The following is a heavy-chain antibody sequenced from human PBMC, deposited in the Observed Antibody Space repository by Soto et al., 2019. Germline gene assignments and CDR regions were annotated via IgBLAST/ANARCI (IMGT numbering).Heavy chain of an antibody. D-gene: IGHD3-10*01. V-gene: IGHV4-39*01. Sequence: QLQLQESGPGLVKPSETLSLTCTVSGGSISSSSYYWGWIRQPPGKGLEWIGSIQYSGSTYYNPSLKSRVTISVDTSKNQFSLKLSSVTAADTAVYYCARVYYGSGIIEYWGQGTLVTVSS. J-gene: IGHJ4*02. CDR1: GGSISSSSYY. CDR3: ARVYYGSGIIEY. CDR2: IQYSGST.